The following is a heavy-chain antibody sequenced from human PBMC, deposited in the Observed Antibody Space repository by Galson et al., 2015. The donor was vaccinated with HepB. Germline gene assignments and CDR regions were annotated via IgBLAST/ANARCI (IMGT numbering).Heavy chain of an antibody. CDR1: GFTFSTYW. V-gene: IGHV3-7*01. CDR3: ASLDFWSGFSFRKYFQH. Sequence: SLRLSCAVSGFTFSTYWMSWVRQAPGKGLEWVANIKQDGSEKYYLDSVKGRFTISRDNAKNSLYLQMNSLRAEDTAVYYCASLDFWSGFSFRKYFQHWGQGSLVTVSS. CDR2: IKQDGSEK. J-gene: IGHJ1*01. D-gene: IGHD3-3*01.